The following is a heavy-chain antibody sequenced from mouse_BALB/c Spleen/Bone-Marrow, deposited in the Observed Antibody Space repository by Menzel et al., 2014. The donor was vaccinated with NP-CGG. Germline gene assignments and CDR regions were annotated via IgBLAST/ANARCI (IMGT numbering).Heavy chain of an antibody. CDR2: IDPANGNT. V-gene: IGHV14-3*02. CDR1: GFNIKDTY. D-gene: IGHD4-1*01. J-gene: IGHJ4*01. Sequence: EVKLMESGAELVKTGASVKLSCTASGFNIKDTYMHWVKQRPEQGLEWIGRIDPANGNTKYDPKFQGKATITADTSSNTAYLQLSSLTSEDTAVYYCARWEYYAMDYWGEATSANVSS. CDR3: ARWEYYAMDY.